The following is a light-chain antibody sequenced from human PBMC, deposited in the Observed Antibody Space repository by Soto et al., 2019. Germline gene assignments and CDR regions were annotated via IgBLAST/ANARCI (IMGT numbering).Light chain of an antibody. CDR1: STDVGGYKY. V-gene: IGLV2-14*01. J-gene: IGLJ2*01. CDR3: SSYTSSSTGGL. Sequence: QSVLTQPASVSGSPGQSITISCTGTSTDVGGYKYVSWYQQHPGTAPKLMIFGVNGRPSGVSDRFSGSKSGNTASLTISGLQPEDEADYYCSSYTSSSTGGLFGGGTKLTVL. CDR2: GVN.